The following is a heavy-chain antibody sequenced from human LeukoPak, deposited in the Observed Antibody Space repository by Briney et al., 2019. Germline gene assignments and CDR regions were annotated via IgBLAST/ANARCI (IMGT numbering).Heavy chain of an antibody. CDR1: GDSITIYY. CDR3: ARLTAYPYYYMDV. CDR2: VYYSGTT. Sequence: SETLSLTCTVSGDSITIYYWSWILQPPGKGVEWIGYVYYSGTTNYNPSLKSRVTMSLDTSKNQFSLRLSSVTAADTAVYYCARLTAYPYYYMDVWGKGTTVTVSS. V-gene: IGHV4-59*08. J-gene: IGHJ6*03. D-gene: IGHD2-21*02.